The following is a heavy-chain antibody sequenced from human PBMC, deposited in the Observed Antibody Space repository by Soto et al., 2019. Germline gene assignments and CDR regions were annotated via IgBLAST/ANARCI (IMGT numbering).Heavy chain of an antibody. J-gene: IGHJ4*02. Sequence: QVQLVESGGGVVQPGRSLRLSCGATGFTFSSDAMNWVRQAPGKGLEWVAVISHDGSSPYYTDSVKGRFTISRDNSKNTLYVQMNSLRGEDTAVYYCARDYGSALDYWGQGTLVTVSS. D-gene: IGHD3-10*01. CDR3: ARDYGSALDY. CDR1: GFTFSSDA. V-gene: IGHV3-30-3*01. CDR2: ISHDGSSP.